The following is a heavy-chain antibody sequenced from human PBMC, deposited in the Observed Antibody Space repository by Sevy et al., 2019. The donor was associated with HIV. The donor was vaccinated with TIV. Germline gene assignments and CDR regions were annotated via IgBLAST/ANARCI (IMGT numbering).Heavy chain of an antibody. CDR3: ARGGDYDYVWGSYRYWDFDY. J-gene: IGHJ4*02. Sequence: GGSLRLSCAASGFTFSSYWMSWVRQAPGKGLEWVANIKQDGSEKYYVDSVKGRFTISRDNAKNSLYLQMNSLRAEDTAGYYCARGGDYDYVWGSYRYWDFDYWGQGTLVTVSS. CDR1: GFTFSSYW. D-gene: IGHD3-16*02. V-gene: IGHV3-7*01. CDR2: IKQDGSEK.